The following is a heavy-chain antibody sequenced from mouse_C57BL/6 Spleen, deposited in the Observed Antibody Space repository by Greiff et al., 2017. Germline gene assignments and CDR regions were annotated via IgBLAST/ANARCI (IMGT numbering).Heavy chain of an antibody. CDR2: INPSNGGT. CDR3: ARQGTGKDFDY. J-gene: IGHJ2*01. CDR1: GYTFTSSW. Sequence: VQLQQPGTELVKPGASVKLSCKASGYTFTSSWMHWVKQRPGQGLEWIGNINPSNGGTNYNEMFKSKATLTVEQSSSTAYMQLSSLTSEDSAVYYCARQGTGKDFDYWGQGTTLTVSS. D-gene: IGHD4-1*01. V-gene: IGHV1-53*01.